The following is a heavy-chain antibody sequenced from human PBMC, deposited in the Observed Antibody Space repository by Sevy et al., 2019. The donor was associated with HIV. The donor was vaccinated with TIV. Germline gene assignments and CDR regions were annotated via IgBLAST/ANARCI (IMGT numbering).Heavy chain of an antibody. CDR3: ASQSPPLYGSGTYYNAYLDN. Sequence: GGSLRLSCAASGLSFSSHVMTWVRQAPGKGLEWVSGIGGRGSSIFYAESVKGRFTISRDISKSSLYLEMKSLRAEDTAIYYCASQSPPLYGSGTYYNAYLDNWGQGTLVTVSS. J-gene: IGHJ4*02. CDR1: GLSFSSHV. V-gene: IGHV3-23*01. D-gene: IGHD3-10*01. CDR2: IGGRGSSI.